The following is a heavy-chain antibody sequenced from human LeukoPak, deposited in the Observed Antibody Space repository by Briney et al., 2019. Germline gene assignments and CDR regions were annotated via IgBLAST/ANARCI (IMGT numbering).Heavy chain of an antibody. CDR1: GASISRFY. D-gene: IGHD1-26*01. Sequence: SETLSLTCTVSGASISRFYWSWIRQPPGKGLEWIGYIHYSGSTNYNPSLKSGVTISVDTAKNQFSLKLSSVTAADTAVYYCVRVGEVVGPTLSIPYWYFDLWGRGTLVIVSS. J-gene: IGHJ2*01. CDR2: IHYSGST. CDR3: VRVGEVVGPTLSIPYWYFDL. V-gene: IGHV4-59*01.